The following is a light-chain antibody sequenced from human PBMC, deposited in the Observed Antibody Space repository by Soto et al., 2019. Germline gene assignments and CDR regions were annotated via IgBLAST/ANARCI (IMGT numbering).Light chain of an antibody. CDR3: QQYSNRFT. Sequence: EIVMTQSPATLSVSPGERATLSCRASQSVSSSLAWYQHKPGQPPRLLIYGASIRATGIPGRFSGSGSGTEFTFTISSLQSEDFAAYYCQQYSNRFTFGQETKLEIE. V-gene: IGKV3D-15*01. CDR2: GAS. J-gene: IGKJ2*01. CDR1: QSVSSS.